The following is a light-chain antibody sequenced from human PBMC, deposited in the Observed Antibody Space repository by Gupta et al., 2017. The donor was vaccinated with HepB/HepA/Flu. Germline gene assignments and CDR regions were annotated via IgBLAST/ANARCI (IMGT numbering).Light chain of an antibody. CDR3: QTWGTGIRV. Sequence: QLVLTQSPSASASLGASVTLTCTLSSGHSSYAIEWHQQQPEKGPRYLMRRDSDGSHSTGDGTPDRFSGSSSGAERYLTISSLQAEAEDDYYCQTWGTGIRVFGGGTKLTGL. CDR1: SGHSSYA. V-gene: IGLV4-69*01. J-gene: IGLJ3*02. CDR2: RDSDGSH.